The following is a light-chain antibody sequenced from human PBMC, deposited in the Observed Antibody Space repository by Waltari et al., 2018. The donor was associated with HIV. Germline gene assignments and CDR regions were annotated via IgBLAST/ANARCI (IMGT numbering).Light chain of an antibody. J-gene: IGLJ3*02. Sequence: QSALTQPPSVSGSLGQSVTISCTGTSSDIGDYNRVSWYQQSPGTAPKLRIYEVTHRPSGVPVRFSGSKSGNTASLPISGLQADDEADYYCSSYTTSSTWVFGGGTKLTVL. V-gene: IGLV2-18*02. CDR3: SSYTTSSTWV. CDR2: EVT. CDR1: SSDIGDYNR.